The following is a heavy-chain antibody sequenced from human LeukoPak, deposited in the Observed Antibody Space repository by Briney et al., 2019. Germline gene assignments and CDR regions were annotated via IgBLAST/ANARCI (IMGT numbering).Heavy chain of an antibody. V-gene: IGHV3-66*01. CDR2: IYSGGST. CDR1: GFTVSSNY. CDR3: ARDPSYGSGSPYYFDY. Sequence: GGSLRLSCAASGFTVSSNYMSWVRQAPGKGLEWVSVIYSGGSTYYADSVKGRFTISRDNSKNTLYLQMNSLRAEDTAVYYCARDPSYGSGSPYYFDYWGQGTQVTVSS. D-gene: IGHD3-10*01. J-gene: IGHJ4*02.